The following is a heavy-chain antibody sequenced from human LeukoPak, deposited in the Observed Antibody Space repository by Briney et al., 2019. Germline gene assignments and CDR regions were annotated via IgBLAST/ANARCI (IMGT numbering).Heavy chain of an antibody. J-gene: IGHJ4*02. D-gene: IGHD2-2*01. CDR3: ARDSSLFGVVVPATFDY. V-gene: IGHV3-7*01. CDR2: IKQDGSEK. CDR1: GFTFSSYW. Sequence: PGGSLRLSCAASGFTFSSYWMSWVRQAPGKGLEWVANIKQDGSEKYYVDSVKGRFTISRDNAKNSLYLQMNSLRAEDTAVYYCARDSSLFGVVVPATFDYWGQGTLVTVS.